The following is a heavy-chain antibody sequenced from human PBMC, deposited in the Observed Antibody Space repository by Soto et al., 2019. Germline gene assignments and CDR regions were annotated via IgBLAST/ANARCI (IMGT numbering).Heavy chain of an antibody. CDR3: ARDQGGAFDI. CDR2: ISSSGSTI. CDR1: VFTFSSYE. Sequence: GSLRLSCAASVFTFSSYEMNWVRQAPGKGLEWVSYISSSGSTIYYADSVKGRFTISRDNAKNSLYLQMNSLRAEDTAVYYCARDQGGAFDIWGQGTMVTVSS. J-gene: IGHJ3*02. V-gene: IGHV3-48*03.